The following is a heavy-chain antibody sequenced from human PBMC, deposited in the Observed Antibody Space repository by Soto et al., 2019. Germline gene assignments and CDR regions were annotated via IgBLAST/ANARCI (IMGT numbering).Heavy chain of an antibody. CDR1: SGSFSSYY. D-gene: IGHD2-2*01. CDR2: IYYSGST. V-gene: IGHV4-59*08. CDR3: AGRDCSGTNCYYLDYYYMDV. Sequence: QVQLQESGPGLVRPSETLSLTCTVSSGSFSSYYWTWIRQSPGKGLEWIGYIYYSGSTDYNPSLRGRLAILIDTSRNQFSLRLNSMTAADTAVYYCAGRDCSGTNCYYLDYYYMDVWGKGTTVTVSS. J-gene: IGHJ6*03.